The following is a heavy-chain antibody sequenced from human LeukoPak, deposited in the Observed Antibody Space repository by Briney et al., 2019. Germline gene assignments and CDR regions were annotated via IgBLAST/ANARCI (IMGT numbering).Heavy chain of an antibody. CDR3: ARDLLLDS. V-gene: IGHV1-2*02. J-gene: IGHJ4*02. CDR2: INPNSRVT. Sequence: ASVKVSCNASGYTFTGYYMHWVRQAPGQGLEWMGWINPNSRVTNYPQSVQGRVTMTRDTSISTAFMELTSLRPDDTAVYYCARDLLLDSWGQGTLVTVSS. D-gene: IGHD5-18*01. CDR1: GYTFTGYY.